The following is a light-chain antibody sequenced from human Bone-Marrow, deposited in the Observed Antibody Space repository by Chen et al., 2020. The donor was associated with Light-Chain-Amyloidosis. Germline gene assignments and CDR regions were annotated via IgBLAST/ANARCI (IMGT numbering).Light chain of an antibody. Sequence: DIVMTQTPLSLPVTPGEPASLTCRSSQSLLDSDDGNTYLDWYLQKPGQSPQLLIYTVSYRASGVPNRFSGSGSDTDFKLKISRVEAEDVGVYFCMQSIESPHTFGQGTKLEIK. CDR3: MQSIESPHT. J-gene: IGKJ2*01. CDR2: TVS. V-gene: IGKV2-40*01. CDR1: QSLLDSDDGNTY.